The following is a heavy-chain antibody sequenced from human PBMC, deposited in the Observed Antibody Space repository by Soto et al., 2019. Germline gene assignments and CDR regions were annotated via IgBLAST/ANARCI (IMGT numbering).Heavy chain of an antibody. Sequence: QVQLVESGGGVVQPGRSLRLSCAASGFTFSSYGMHWVRQAPGKGLEWVAVISYDGSNKYYADSVKGRFTISRDNSKNTLYLQMNSLRAEDTAVYYCEIYSSGGYPLDYWGQGTLVTVSS. D-gene: IGHD6-19*01. V-gene: IGHV3-30*03. CDR3: EIYSSGGYPLDY. J-gene: IGHJ4*02. CDR2: ISYDGSNK. CDR1: GFTFSSYG.